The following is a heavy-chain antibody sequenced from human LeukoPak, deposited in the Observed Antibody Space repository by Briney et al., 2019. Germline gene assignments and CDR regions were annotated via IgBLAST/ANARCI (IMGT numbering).Heavy chain of an antibody. Sequence: SETLSLTCTVSGGSISSYYWSWIRQPPGKGLEWNGYIYYSGSTNYNPSLKSRVTISVDTSKNQFSLKLSSVTAADTAVYYCASLYCSSTSCYGGWFDPWGQGTLVTVSS. CDR2: IYYSGST. CDR3: ASLYCSSTSCYGGWFDP. D-gene: IGHD2-2*01. CDR1: GGSISSYY. J-gene: IGHJ5*02. V-gene: IGHV4-59*01.